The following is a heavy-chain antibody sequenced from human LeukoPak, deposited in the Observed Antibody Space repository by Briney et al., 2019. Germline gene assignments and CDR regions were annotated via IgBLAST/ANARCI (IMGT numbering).Heavy chain of an antibody. V-gene: IGHV3-49*04. J-gene: IGHJ4*02. D-gene: IGHD3-10*01. CDR3: TRTADYYGSGFDY. CDR2: IRSKAYGGTT. Sequence: GGSLRLSCAASRFTFSHAWMNWVRQAPGKGLEWVGFIRSKAYGGTTEYAASVKDRFTISRDDSKSIAYLQMNSLKTEDTAVYYCTRTADYYGSGFDYWGQGTLVTVSS. CDR1: RFTFSHAW.